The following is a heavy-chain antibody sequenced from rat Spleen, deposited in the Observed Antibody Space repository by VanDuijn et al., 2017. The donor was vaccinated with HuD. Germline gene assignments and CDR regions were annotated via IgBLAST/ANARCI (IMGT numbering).Heavy chain of an antibody. J-gene: IGHJ4*01. CDR3: ATYGYYDGTYYSVYVMDA. Sequence: EVQLVESGGGLVQPGRSLKLSCEASGFTFSYYGMHWIRQAPTTGLEWVASVSPSGAISNYRDSVKGRFTISRDNAKRALYLQMDSLRSEDSATYYCATYGYYDGTYYSVYVMDAWGQGGSVTVSS. D-gene: IGHD1-12*02. CDR1: GFTFSYYG. V-gene: IGHV5-19*01. CDR2: VSPSGAIS.